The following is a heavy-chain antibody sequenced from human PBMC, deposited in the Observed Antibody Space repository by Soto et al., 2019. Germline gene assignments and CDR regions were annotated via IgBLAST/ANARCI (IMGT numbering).Heavy chain of an antibody. CDR3: AKGGWALRIAVVPAAMYFDS. CDR1: GFTISSYA. V-gene: IGHV3-23*01. CDR2: ISGSGFT. J-gene: IGHJ4*02. D-gene: IGHD2-2*01. Sequence: PGGSLRLSCAASGFTISSYAMSWVRQTPGKGLEWVSAISGSGFTYYADSVKGRFTISRDNSKNTLYLQMDSLRAEDTAVYYCAKGGWALRIAVVPAAMYFDSWGQGTLVTVSS.